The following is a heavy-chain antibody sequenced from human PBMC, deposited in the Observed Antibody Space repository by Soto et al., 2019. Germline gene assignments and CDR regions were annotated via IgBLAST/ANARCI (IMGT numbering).Heavy chain of an antibody. Sequence: SETLSLTCTVSGGSISSYYWSWIGQPPGKGLEWIGYIYYSGSTNYNPSLKSRVTISVDTSKNQFSLKLSSVTAADTAVYYCARDSTYDYDILTGPYAGYYYYGMDVWGQGTTVTVSS. D-gene: IGHD3-9*01. J-gene: IGHJ6*02. CDR2: IYYSGST. CDR3: ARDSTYDYDILTGPYAGYYYYGMDV. CDR1: GGSISSYY. V-gene: IGHV4-59*01.